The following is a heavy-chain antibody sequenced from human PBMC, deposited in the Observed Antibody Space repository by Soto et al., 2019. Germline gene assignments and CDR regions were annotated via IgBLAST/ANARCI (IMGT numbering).Heavy chain of an antibody. CDR1: GGSVSSAGYF. J-gene: IGHJ2*01. V-gene: IGHV4-61*08. CDR3: ARWANKEDFGP. CDR2: IYYIGTT. Sequence: QVQLQESGPGLVKPSETLSLTCTVSGGSVSSAGYFWSWIRQPPGKGLEWIGYIYYIGTTTYNPSLKSRITISVDTSKNQFSLKLSSGTAADTAVYYCARWANKEDFGPWGRGTLVTVSS.